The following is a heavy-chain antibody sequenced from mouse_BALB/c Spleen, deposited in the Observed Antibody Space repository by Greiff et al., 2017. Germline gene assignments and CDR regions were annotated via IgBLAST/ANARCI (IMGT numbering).Heavy chain of an antibody. D-gene: IGHD1-1*01. CDR2: ISCYNGAT. V-gene: IGHV1S34*01. CDR3: ASTTRGAWFAY. CDR1: GYSFTGYY. J-gene: IGHJ2*01. Sequence: LVKTGASVKISCKPSGYSFTGYYMHWVKQSHGKSLEWIGYISCYNGATSYNQKFKGKATFTVDTSSSTAYMQFNSLTSEDSAVYYCASTTRGAWFAYWGQGTTLTVSS.